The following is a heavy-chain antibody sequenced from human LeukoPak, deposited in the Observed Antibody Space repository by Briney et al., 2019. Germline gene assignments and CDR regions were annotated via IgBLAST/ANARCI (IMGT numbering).Heavy chain of an antibody. CDR1: GGSFRTYP. CDR2: ISAYNGNT. J-gene: IGHJ4*02. CDR3: ADHWSY. Sequence: ASVKVSCKASGGSFRTYPISWVRQAPGQGLEWMGWISAYNGNTNYAQKLQGRVTMTTDTSTSTAYMELRSLRSDDTAVYYCADHWSYWGQGTLVTVSS. D-gene: IGHD2-8*02. V-gene: IGHV1-18*01.